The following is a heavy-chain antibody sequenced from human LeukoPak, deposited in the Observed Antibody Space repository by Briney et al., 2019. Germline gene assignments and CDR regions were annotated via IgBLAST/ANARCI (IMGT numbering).Heavy chain of an antibody. J-gene: IGHJ3*02. CDR3: ARPITRGIEDAFDI. CDR2: IYYSGST. Sequence: PSETLSLTCTVSGGSISSSSYYWGWIRQPPGKGLERIGSIYYSGSTYYNPSLKNRVTIPVDTSKNQFSLKLSSVTAADTAVYYCARPITRGIEDAFDIWGQGTMVTVSS. CDR1: GGSISSSSYY. D-gene: IGHD3-10*01. V-gene: IGHV4-39*01.